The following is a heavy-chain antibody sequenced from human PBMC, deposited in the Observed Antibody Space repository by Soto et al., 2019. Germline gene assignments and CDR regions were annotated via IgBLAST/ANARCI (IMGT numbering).Heavy chain of an antibody. CDR3: ARLSTMIVVVPSAFDI. V-gene: IGHV5-10-1*01. D-gene: IGHD3-22*01. CDR2: IDPSDSYT. J-gene: IGHJ3*02. CDR1: GYSFTSYW. Sequence: GESLKISCKGSGYSFTSYWISWARQMPGKGLEWMGRIDPSDSYTNYSPSFQGHVTISADKSISTAYLQWSSLKASDTAMYYCARLSTMIVVVPSAFDIWGQGTMVTVSS.